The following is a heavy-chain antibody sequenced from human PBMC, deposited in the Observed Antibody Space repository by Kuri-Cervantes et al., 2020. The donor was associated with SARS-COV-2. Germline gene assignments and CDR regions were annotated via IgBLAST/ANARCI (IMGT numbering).Heavy chain of an antibody. V-gene: IGHV4-4*07. J-gene: IGHJ4*02. CDR2: IYTSGST. CDR3: ARGGGGQLDFDY. Sequence: ESLKISCTVSGGSISSYYWSWIRQPAGKGLEWIGRIYTSGSTNYNPSLKSRVTMSVDTSKNQFSLKLSSVTAADTAVYYCARGGGGQLDFDYWGRGTLVTVSS. CDR1: GGSISSYY. D-gene: IGHD6-13*01.